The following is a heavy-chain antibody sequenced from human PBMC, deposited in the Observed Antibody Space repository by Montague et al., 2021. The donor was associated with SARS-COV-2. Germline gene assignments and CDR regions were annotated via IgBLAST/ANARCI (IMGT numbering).Heavy chain of an antibody. J-gene: IGHJ4*02. D-gene: IGHD1-26*01. CDR1: GASISTGIYY. CDR2: IRTTGHT. V-gene: IGHV4-61*02. CDR3: ARFGSGTLEFDL. Sequence: TLSLTCTVSGASISTGIYYWSWIRQPAGKGLEWIGRIRTTGHTDYNSSLESRVFMSVDTSTNQFSLSLTSVTAADTVVYFCARFGSGTLEFDLWGQGTLVTASS.